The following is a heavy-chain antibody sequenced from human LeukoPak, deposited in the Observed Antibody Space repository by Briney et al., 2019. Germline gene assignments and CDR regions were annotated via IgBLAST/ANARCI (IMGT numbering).Heavy chain of an antibody. J-gene: IGHJ4*02. CDR3: ASHWAQQVVSDY. CDR1: GFTLSSYG. V-gene: IGHV3-30*03. Sequence: GGSLRLSCAVSGFTLSSYGMHWVRQAPGKGLEWVAVISYDGKNKYYADSVKGRFTISRDNSKNTLYLQMNSLRVEDTAVYYCASHWAQQVVSDYWGQGTLVTVSS. CDR2: ISYDGKNK. D-gene: IGHD3-22*01.